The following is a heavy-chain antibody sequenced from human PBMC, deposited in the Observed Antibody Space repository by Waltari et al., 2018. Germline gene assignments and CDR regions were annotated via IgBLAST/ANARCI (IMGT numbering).Heavy chain of an antibody. CDR3: ARRRITIFGVVTHYFDY. J-gene: IGHJ4*02. CDR2: INHRGTT. CDR1: GGSFSGYY. V-gene: IGHV4-34*01. Sequence: QVQLQQWGAGLLKPSETLSLTCAVYGGSFSGYYWSWYRQPPGEGLEWNGEINHRGTTNHNPAPKMRFTISVDTSKNQFSLKLSSVTAADTAVYYCARRRITIFGVVTHYFDYWGQGTLVTVSS. D-gene: IGHD3-3*01.